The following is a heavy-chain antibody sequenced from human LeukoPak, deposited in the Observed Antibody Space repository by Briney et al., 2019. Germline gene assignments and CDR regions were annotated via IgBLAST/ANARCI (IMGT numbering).Heavy chain of an antibody. J-gene: IGHJ4*02. CDR1: GFTFSDYY. CDR2: ISSSGSTI. D-gene: IGHD6-19*01. Sequence: GGSLRLSRAASGFTFSDYYMSWIRQAPGKGLEWVSYISSSGSTIYYADSVKGRFTISRDNAKNSLYLQMNSLRAEDTAVYYCARSPHSSGWYVLGFDYWGQGTLVTVSS. CDR3: ARSPHSSGWYVLGFDY. V-gene: IGHV3-11*01.